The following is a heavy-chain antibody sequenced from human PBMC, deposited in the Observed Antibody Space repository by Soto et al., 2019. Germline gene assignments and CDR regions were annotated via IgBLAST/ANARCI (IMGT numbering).Heavy chain of an antibody. J-gene: IGHJ4*02. CDR2: IYHSGST. V-gene: IGHV4-30-2*01. CDR1: GGSISSGGYS. D-gene: IGHD2-15*01. Sequence: QLQLQESGSGLVKPSQTLSLTCAVSGGSISSGGYSWSWIRQPPGKGLEWIGYIYHSGSTYYNPSLQRRVTISVDRSKNQFSLKLSSVTAADTAVYYCASLGYCSGGSCYPVDYWGQGTLVTVSS. CDR3: ASLGYCSGGSCYPVDY.